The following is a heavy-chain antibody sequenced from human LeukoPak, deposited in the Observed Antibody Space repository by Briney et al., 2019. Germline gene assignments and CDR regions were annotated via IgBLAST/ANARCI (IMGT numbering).Heavy chain of an antibody. CDR2: IYYSGNT. CDR3: AGQRRVTGPNWFGP. Sequence: PSETLSLTCTVSGGSISSSHYYWGWVRQPPGKGLEWIGSIYYSGNTYYNPSLKSRVIMSVDTSMNQFSLKLNSVTAADTAVYYCAGQRRVTGPNWFGPWGQGTLVTVSS. CDR1: GGSISSSHYY. J-gene: IGHJ5*02. D-gene: IGHD2-8*01. V-gene: IGHV4-39*01.